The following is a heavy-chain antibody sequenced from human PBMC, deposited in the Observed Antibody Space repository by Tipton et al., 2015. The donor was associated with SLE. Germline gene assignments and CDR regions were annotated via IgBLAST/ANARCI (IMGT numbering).Heavy chain of an antibody. D-gene: IGHD3-10*01. J-gene: IGHJ2*01. CDR3: ASGGSWYFDL. CDR2: IYHSGST. V-gene: IGHV4-38-2*01. CDR1: GYSISSGYY. Sequence: LRLSCAVSGYSISSGYYWGWIRQPPGKGLEWIGSIYHSGSTYYNPSLKSRVTISVDTSKNQFSLKLSSVTAADTAVYYCASGGSWYFDLWGRGTLVTVSS.